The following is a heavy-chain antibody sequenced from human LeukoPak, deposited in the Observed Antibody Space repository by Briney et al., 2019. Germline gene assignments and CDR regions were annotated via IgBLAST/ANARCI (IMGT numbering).Heavy chain of an antibody. V-gene: IGHV1-46*01. D-gene: IGHD2-2*01. J-gene: IGHJ5*02. CDR3: ARESGYCSSTSCYSWFDP. Sequence: ASVKVSCRASGYTFTSYYMHWVRQAPGQGLEWMGIINPSGGSTSYAQKFQGRVTMTRDMSTSTVYMELSSLRSEDTAVYYCARESGYCSSTSCYSWFDPWGQGTLVTVSS. CDR2: INPSGGST. CDR1: GYTFTSYY.